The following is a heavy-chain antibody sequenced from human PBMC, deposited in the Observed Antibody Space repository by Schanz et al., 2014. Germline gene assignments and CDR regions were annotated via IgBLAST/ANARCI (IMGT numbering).Heavy chain of an antibody. CDR1: TFTFSSDW. Sequence: EVQLVESGGGLVQPGGSLRLSCAASTFTFSSDWMSWVRQAPGKGLEWVSVIGVDGTTTYYADSVKGRFTISRDNSKNTLYLQMNSLRPEDTAVYYCAKKVPAYNPFDSWGQGTLVTVSS. D-gene: IGHD1-1*01. CDR2: IGVDGTTT. CDR3: AKKVPAYNPFDS. J-gene: IGHJ4*02. V-gene: IGHV3-23*04.